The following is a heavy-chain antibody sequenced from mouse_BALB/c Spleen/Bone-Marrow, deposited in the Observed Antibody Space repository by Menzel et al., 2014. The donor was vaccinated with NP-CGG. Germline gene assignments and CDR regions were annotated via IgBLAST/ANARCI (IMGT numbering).Heavy chain of an antibody. D-gene: IGHD3-3*01. CDR3: ARWTRGDYFDY. CDR2: INPNNGGT. Sequence: VQLQQSGPELVKPGASVKISCKPSGYTFTEYTMHWVKQSHGKSLEWIGSINPNNGGTTYNQKFRGKATLTVDKSSTTAYVELRSLTSEDSAVYYCARWTRGDYFDYWGQGTTLTVSS. V-gene: IGHV1-18*01. CDR1: GYTFTEYT. J-gene: IGHJ2*01.